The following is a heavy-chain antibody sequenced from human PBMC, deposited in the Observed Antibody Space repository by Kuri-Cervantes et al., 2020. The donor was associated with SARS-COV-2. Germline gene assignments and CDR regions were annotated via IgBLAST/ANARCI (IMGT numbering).Heavy chain of an antibody. D-gene: IGHD6-13*01. CDR2: IYYSGST. Sequence: ESLKISCAVYGGSFSGYYWSWIRQPPGKGLEWIGFIYYSGSTNYNPSLKSRVTISVDTSKNQFSLKLSSVTAADTAVYYCARERGQQLVPNSWFDPWGQGTLVTVSS. CDR3: ARERGQQLVPNSWFDP. J-gene: IGHJ5*02. V-gene: IGHV4-59*01. CDR1: GGSFSGYY.